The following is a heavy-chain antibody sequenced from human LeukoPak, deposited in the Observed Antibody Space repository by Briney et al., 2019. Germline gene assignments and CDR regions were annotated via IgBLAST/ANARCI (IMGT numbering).Heavy chain of an antibody. CDR1: GFTVSSNY. V-gene: IGHV3-66*01. D-gene: IGHD5-12*01. Sequence: GASLKISCAASGFTVSSNYMSCGRQAPGKGLEWVSVIYSGGSTYYADSVKGRFTISRDNSKNTLYLQMNSLRAEDTAVYYCATGYSGYDYSFDYWGQGTLVTVSS. CDR3: ATGYSGYDYSFDY. J-gene: IGHJ4*02. CDR2: IYSGGST.